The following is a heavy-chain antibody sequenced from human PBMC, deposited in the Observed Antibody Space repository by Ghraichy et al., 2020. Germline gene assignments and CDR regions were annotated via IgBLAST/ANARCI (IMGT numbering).Heavy chain of an antibody. Sequence: GSLRLSCAASGFIFSGYWMSWVRQAPGKGLEWVANIKKDGSEKYYVDSVKGRFTISRDNAKNSLYLQMNSLRAEDTAVYYCARDLGSGWYFDYWGQGTLVTVSS. CDR2: IKKDGSEK. CDR3: ARDLGSGWYFDY. CDR1: GFIFSGYW. J-gene: IGHJ4*02. D-gene: IGHD6-19*01. V-gene: IGHV3-7*01.